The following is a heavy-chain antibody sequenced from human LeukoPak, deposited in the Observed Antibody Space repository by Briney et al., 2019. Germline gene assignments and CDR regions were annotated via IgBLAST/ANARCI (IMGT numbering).Heavy chain of an antibody. J-gene: IGHJ4*02. Sequence: SETLSLTCTVSGGSISSGSYYWSWIRQPAGKGLEWIGRIYTSGSTNYNPSLKSRVTISVDTSKNQFSLKLSSVTAAGTAVYYCASYLASGYDRGFDYWGQGTLVTVSS. CDR3: ASYLASGYDRGFDY. V-gene: IGHV4-61*02. CDR1: GGSISSGSYY. CDR2: IYTSGST. D-gene: IGHD5-12*01.